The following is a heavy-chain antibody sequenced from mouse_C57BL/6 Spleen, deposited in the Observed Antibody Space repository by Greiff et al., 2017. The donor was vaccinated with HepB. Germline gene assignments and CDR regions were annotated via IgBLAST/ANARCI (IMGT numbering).Heavy chain of an antibody. CDR1: GYTFTSSW. D-gene: IGHD2-1*01. J-gene: IGHJ4*01. CDR2: IHPNSGST. Sequence: VQLQQPGAELVKPGASVKLSCKASGYTFTSSWMPWVKQRPGQGLEWIGMIHPNSGSTNYNEKFKSKATLTVDKSSSTAYMQLSSLTSEDSAVYYCASLPPGAMDYWGQGTSVTVSS. CDR3: ASLPPGAMDY. V-gene: IGHV1-64*01.